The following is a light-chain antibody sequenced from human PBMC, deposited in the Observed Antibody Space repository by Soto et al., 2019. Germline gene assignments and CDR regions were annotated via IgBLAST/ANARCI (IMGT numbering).Light chain of an antibody. CDR3: QQYYSVPFT. Sequence: DIVMTQSPDSLAVSLGERATINCKSSQNILYSSNNKNYLAWYQQKPGQPPKLLIHWASTRESGVPDRFSGSGSGTDFTLTISSLQAEDVAVYYCQQYYSVPFTFGPGTKVHIK. CDR2: WAS. J-gene: IGKJ3*01. CDR1: QNILYSSNNKNY. V-gene: IGKV4-1*01.